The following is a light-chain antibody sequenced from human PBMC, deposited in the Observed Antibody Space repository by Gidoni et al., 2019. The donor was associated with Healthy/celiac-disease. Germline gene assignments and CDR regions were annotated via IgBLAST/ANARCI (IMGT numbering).Light chain of an antibody. V-gene: IGKV3-20*01. CDR2: GAS. CDR3: QQYGSSPWT. CDR1: QSVRSSY. J-gene: IGKJ1*01. Sequence: EIVFTQSPGTLSWSPGEIATLSFRARQSVRSSYLAWYQQKPGQSPRLLIYGASSRATGIPDRFSGSGSGTNFTLTISRLEPEDFAVYYCQQYGSSPWTFXQXTKVEIK.